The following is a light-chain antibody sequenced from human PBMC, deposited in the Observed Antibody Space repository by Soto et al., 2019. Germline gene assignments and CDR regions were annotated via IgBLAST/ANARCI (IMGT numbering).Light chain of an antibody. Sequence: QAVVTQEPSFSVSPGRTVTLNCGLSSGSVSINYYPSWYQQTPGQAPRTLIYSTNTRSSGVPDRFSGSILGNKAALTITGAQADDESDYYCVLYMGSGIWVFGGGTKLTVL. V-gene: IGLV8-61*01. CDR2: STN. CDR3: VLYMGSGIWV. CDR1: SGSVSINYY. J-gene: IGLJ3*02.